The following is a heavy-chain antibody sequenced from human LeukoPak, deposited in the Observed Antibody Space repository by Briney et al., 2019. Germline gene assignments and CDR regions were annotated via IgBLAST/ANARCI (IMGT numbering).Heavy chain of an antibody. V-gene: IGHV3-74*01. Sequence: GGSLRLSCAAPGFTFSSYWMHWVRQAPGEGLVWVSRIKSDGSVTWYADSVKGRFTISRDNVKNMLYLQMNSLRAEDTAVYFCARDHDAVGTTIDHWGQGTLVTVSS. CDR3: ARDHDAVGTTIDH. J-gene: IGHJ4*02. D-gene: IGHD1-14*01. CDR2: IKSDGSVT. CDR1: GFTFSSYW.